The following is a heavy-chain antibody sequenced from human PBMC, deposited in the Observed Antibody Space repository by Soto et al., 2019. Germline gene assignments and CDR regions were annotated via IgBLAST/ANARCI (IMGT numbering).Heavy chain of an antibody. CDR2: LSHDASNQ. V-gene: IGHV3-30*04. Sequence: GGSLRLSCAASGFIFSSFAMHWVRQAPGKGLEWVAILSHDASNQYYADSVKGRFTISRDNPKNTLYLQMNSLRVEDTAVYFCVRDQDIVATIWGQGGHFECWGQGTQVTVSS. CDR1: GFIFSSFA. D-gene: IGHD5-12*01. J-gene: IGHJ4*02. CDR3: VRDQDIVATIWGQGGHFEC.